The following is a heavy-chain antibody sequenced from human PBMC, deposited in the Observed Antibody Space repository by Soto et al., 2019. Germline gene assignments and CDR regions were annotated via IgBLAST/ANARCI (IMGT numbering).Heavy chain of an antibody. V-gene: IGHV3-23*01. Sequence: SGGSLRLSCAASGFTFSSYAMSWVRQAPGKGLEWVSAISGSGGSTYYADSVKGRFTIPRDNSKNTLYLQMNSLRAEDTAVYYCAKDGTSTHSSGWYVGAFDIWGQGTMVTVSS. J-gene: IGHJ3*02. CDR2: ISGSGGST. D-gene: IGHD6-19*01. CDR1: GFTFSSYA. CDR3: AKDGTSTHSSGWYVGAFDI.